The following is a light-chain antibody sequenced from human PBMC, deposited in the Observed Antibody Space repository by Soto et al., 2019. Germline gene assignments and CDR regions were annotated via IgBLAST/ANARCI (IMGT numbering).Light chain of an antibody. Sequence: VIRQSPATLSVSPGEGATLSCRASQGIGDTVAWYQHKPGQTPRLLSDDTYPRATGVPARVSGSGSGTDFTRTSSRLEPEDFAVYYCQQYGSSPQTFGQGTKVDIK. CDR2: DTY. CDR1: QGIGDT. J-gene: IGKJ1*01. V-gene: IGKV3-20*01. CDR3: QQYGSSPQT.